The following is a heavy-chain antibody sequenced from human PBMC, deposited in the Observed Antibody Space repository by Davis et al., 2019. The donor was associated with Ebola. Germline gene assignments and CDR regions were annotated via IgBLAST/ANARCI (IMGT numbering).Heavy chain of an antibody. CDR1: GGSISSYY. D-gene: IGHD6-19*01. CDR2: MYYSGST. CDR3: ARDGETVADYFDY. J-gene: IGHJ4*02. V-gene: IGHV4-59*01. Sequence: MPGGSLRLSCTVSGGSISSYYWSWIRQPPGKGLEWIGYMYYSGSTNYNPSLKSRVTISVDTSKNQFSLKLNSVTAADTAVYYCARDGETVADYFDYWGQGTLVTVSS.